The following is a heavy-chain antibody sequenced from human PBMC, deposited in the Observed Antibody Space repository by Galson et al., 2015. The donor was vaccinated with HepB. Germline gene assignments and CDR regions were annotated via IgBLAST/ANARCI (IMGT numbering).Heavy chain of an antibody. CDR3: ARDHYYDSSGYRDY. Sequence: SLRLSCAATGFTFSTYSVNWVRQAPGKGLEWVSYISTITTTRYYADSVKGRFTISRDNAKNSLYLQMNSLRVEDTAVYYCARDHYYDSSGYRDYWGQGTLVTVSS. V-gene: IGHV3-48*04. CDR2: ISTITTTR. J-gene: IGHJ4*02. D-gene: IGHD3-22*01. CDR1: GFTFSTYS.